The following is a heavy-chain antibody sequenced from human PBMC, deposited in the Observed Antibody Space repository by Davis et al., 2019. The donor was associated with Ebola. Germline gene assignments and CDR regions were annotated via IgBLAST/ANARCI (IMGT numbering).Heavy chain of an antibody. CDR2: IIPIFGTA. Sequence: SVKVSCKASGGTFSSYAISWVRQAPGQGLEWMGGIIPIFGTANYAQKFQGRVTITADESTSTAYMELSSLRSEDTAVYYCARAPLETVTREYYYGMDVWGQGTTVTVSS. V-gene: IGHV1-69*13. D-gene: IGHD4-17*01. CDR1: GGTFSSYA. J-gene: IGHJ6*02. CDR3: ARAPLETVTREYYYGMDV.